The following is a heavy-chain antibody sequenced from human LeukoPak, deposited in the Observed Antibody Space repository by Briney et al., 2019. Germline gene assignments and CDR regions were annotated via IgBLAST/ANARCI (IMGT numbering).Heavy chain of an antibody. D-gene: IGHD3-10*01. CDR3: AKDPTTMVRGVIITGTFDY. CDR2: ISGSGGST. Sequence: QPGGSLRLSCAASGFTFSSYAMSWVRQAPGKGLEWVSAISGSGGSTYYADSVKGQFTISRDNSKNTLYLQMNSLRAEDTAVYYCAKDPTTMVRGVIITGTFDYWGQGTLVTVSS. J-gene: IGHJ4*02. V-gene: IGHV3-23*01. CDR1: GFTFSSYA.